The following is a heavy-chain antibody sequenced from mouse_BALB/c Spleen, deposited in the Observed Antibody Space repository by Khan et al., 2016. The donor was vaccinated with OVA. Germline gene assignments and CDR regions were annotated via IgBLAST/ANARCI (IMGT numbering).Heavy chain of an antibody. V-gene: IGHV1S135*01. D-gene: IGHD2-2*01. Sequence: VQLKESGPELMKPGASVKISCKAPGYSFTSYYIHWVKQSHGKSLEWIGYIDPFNGGTSYNPKFKGKATLTVDKSSSTAYMHLSSLTSDDSAVYYCARHGYVAWFAYWGQGTLVTVSA. CDR1: GYSFTSYY. J-gene: IGHJ3*01. CDR2: IDPFNGGT. CDR3: ARHGYVAWFAY.